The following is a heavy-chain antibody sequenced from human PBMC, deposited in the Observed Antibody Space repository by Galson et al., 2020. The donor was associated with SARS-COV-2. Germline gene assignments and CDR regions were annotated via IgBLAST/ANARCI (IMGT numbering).Heavy chain of an antibody. D-gene: IGHD3-16*01. CDR3: ARDMWGGDDAFDF. CDR1: GDSIRSYY. V-gene: IGHV4-59*01. CDR2: FYFSGTT. J-gene: IGHJ3*01. Sequence: SETLSLTCTVSGDSIRSYYYAWIRQFPGKGLEGIGHFYFSGTTNYNPSLKSRVTISADTSKNQFSLKLSSVTAADTAAYYCARDMWGGDDAFDFWGQGTMVTVSS.